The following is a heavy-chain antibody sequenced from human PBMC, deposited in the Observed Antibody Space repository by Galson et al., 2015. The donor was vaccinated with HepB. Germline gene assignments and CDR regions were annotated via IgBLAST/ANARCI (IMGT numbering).Heavy chain of an antibody. CDR3: ARFSSTVEKYYYYGMDV. Sequence: CAISGDSVSSNSAAWNWIRQSPSRGLEWLGRTYYRSKWYNDYAVSVKSRITINPDTSKNQFSLQLNSVTPEDTAVYYCARFSSTVEKYYYYGMDVWGQGTTVTVSS. D-gene: IGHD4-17*01. J-gene: IGHJ6*02. CDR1: GDSVSSNSAA. CDR2: TYYRSKWYN. V-gene: IGHV6-1*01.